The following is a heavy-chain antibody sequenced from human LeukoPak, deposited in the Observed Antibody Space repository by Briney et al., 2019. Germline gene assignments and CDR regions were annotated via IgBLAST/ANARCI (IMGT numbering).Heavy chain of an antibody. CDR2: ISSSSSYM. V-gene: IGHV3-21*01. J-gene: IGHJ4*02. CDR3: ARGSGSYGY. D-gene: IGHD1-26*01. CDR1: GFTFSNYS. Sequence: GGSLRLSCAASGFTFSNYSMNWVRQAPGKGLEWVSSISSSSSYMYYADSVKGRFTISRDNAKDSLYLQMNSLRAEDTAVYYCARGSGSYGYWGQGTLVTVSS.